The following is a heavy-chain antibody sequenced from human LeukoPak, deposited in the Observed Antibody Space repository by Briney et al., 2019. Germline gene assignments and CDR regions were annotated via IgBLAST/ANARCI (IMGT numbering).Heavy chain of an antibody. CDR2: IYYSGST. V-gene: IGHV4-39*01. J-gene: IGHJ5*02. Sequence: SETLSETFLVTGGSNHHSRYYGLCIRQPPGKGLEWIGTIYYSGSTYYKPSLQSRVTISVDTSNNQYSLKLSSLTAADTAVYYCASRTMGEGNCDRWGQGTLVTVSS. D-gene: IGHD3-16*01. CDR3: ASRTMGEGNCDR. CDR1: GGSNHHSRYY.